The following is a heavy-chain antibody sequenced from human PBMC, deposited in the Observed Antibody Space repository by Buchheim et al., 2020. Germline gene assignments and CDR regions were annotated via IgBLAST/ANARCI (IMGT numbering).Heavy chain of an antibody. CDR3: ARVATYLTLRQTGEYGMDI. D-gene: IGHD2-8*02. V-gene: IGHV4-31*03. CDR1: GGSISSGGYY. J-gene: IGHJ6*02. CDR2: IYYSGST. Sequence: QVQLQESGPGLVKPSQTLSLTCTVSGGSISSGGYYWSWIRQHPGKGLEWIGYIYYSGSTYYNPSLQRRITISVDTSKNQFSLKLSAVTAADTAVYYCARVATYLTLRQTGEYGMDIWGQGTT.